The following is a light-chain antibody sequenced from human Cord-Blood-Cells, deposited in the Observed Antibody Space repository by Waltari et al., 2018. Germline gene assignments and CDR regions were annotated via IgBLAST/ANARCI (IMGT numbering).Light chain of an antibody. CDR3: QQSYSTPFT. CDR2: AAS. V-gene: IGKV1-39*01. J-gene: IGKJ3*01. CDR1: QSISTY. Sequence: IQMTQSPSSLSASVEDSVTITCRASQSISTYLNWHQQKPGKAPKLMIYAASSLQSVVPSRFSGSASATVSILTISSLQPEYFATYYCQQSYSTPFTFGPGTKVDIK.